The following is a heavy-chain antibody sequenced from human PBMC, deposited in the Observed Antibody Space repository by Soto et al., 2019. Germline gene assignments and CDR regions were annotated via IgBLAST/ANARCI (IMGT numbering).Heavy chain of an antibody. V-gene: IGHV2-5*01. CDR3: AHRGGYGAFDY. CDR1: GFSLSTSGVG. D-gene: IGHD6-25*01. Sequence: SGPTLVNPTQTLTLTCTFSGFSLSTSGVGVGWIRQPPGKALEWLALIYWNDDKRYSPSLKSRLANTKDTSKNQVVLTMTNMDLVDTATYYCAHRGGYGAFDYWGQGTLVTVSS. J-gene: IGHJ4*02. CDR2: IYWNDDK.